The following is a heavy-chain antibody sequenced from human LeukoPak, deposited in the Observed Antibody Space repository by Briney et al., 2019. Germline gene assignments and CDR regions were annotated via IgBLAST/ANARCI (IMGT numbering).Heavy chain of an antibody. D-gene: IGHD6-13*01. CDR1: GYTFTSYG. CDR2: IIPILGIA. CDR3: ARGGAIAAAGSFDY. J-gene: IGHJ4*02. V-gene: IGHV1-69*04. Sequence: VASVKVSCKASGYTFTSYGISWVRQAPGQGLEWMGRIIPILGIANYAQKFQGRVTITADKSTSTAYMELSSLRSEDTAVYYCARGGAIAAAGSFDYWGQGTLVTVSS.